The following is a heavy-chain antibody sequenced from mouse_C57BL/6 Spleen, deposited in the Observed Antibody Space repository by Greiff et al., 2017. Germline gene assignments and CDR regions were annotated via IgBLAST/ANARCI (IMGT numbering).Heavy chain of an antibody. D-gene: IGHD2-4*01. CDR1: GYTFTSYG. J-gene: IGHJ4*01. CDR2: IYPRSGNT. CDR3: ARGDDYDGYAMDY. Sequence: QVHVKQSGAELARPGASVKLSCKASGYTFTSYGISWVKQRTGQGLEWIGEIYPRSGNTYYNEKFKGKATLTADKSSSTAYMELRSLTSEDSAVYFWARGDDYDGYAMDYWGQGTSVTVSS. V-gene: IGHV1-81*01.